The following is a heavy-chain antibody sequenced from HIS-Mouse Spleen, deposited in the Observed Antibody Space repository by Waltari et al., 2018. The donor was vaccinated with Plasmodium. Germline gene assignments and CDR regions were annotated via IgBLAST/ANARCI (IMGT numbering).Heavy chain of an antibody. CDR3: ASSWYWYFDL. D-gene: IGHD6-13*01. CDR1: GFTFRSYW. V-gene: IGHV3-7*01. Sequence: EVQLVESGGGLVQPGGSLRLSCAASGFTFRSYWMSWVRKAPGKGLEWVANIKQDGSEKYYVDSGKGRFTISRDNAKNSLYLQMNSLRAEDTAVYYCASSWYWYFDLWGRGTLVTVSS. J-gene: IGHJ2*01. CDR2: IKQDGSEK.